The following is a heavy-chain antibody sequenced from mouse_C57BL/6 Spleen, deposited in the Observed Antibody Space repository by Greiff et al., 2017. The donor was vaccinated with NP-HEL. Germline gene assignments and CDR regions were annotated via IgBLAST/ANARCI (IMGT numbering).Heavy chain of an antibody. CDR1: GFTFTDYY. J-gene: IGHJ4*01. CDR3: ASGELLMDY. CDR2: IRNKANGYTT. Sequence: EVKLVESGGGLVQPGGSLSLSCAASGFTFTDYYMSWVRQPPGKALEWLGFIRNKANGYTTEYSASMKGRFTISRDNSQSILYLQMNALRAEDSATYYCASGELLMDYWGQGTSVTVSS. V-gene: IGHV7-3*01.